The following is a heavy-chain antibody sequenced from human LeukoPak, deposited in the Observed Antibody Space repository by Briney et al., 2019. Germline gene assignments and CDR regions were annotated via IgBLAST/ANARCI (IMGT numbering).Heavy chain of an antibody. J-gene: IGHJ3*02. CDR2: INTGNGNT. D-gene: IGHD3-22*01. CDR3: ARLVYFYDSSGYYNALDI. Sequence: GASVKVSCKASGYSFTTYAMHWVRQAPGQRPEWMGWINTGNGNTQYSQKFQSRVTFTRDTSASTAYMELSSLRSEDTAVYYCARLVYFYDSSGYYNALDIWGQGTMVTVSS. CDR1: GYSFTTYA. V-gene: IGHV1-3*04.